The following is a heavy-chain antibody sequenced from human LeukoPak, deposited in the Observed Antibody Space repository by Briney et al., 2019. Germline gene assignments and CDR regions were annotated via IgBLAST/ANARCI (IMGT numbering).Heavy chain of an antibody. Sequence: GGSLRLSCVASGFTFSQTLMTWVRQAPGKGLEWVGRIRSKTNGGTTDYAAPVKGRFTISRDDSKNTLYLQMNSLKTEDTAVYYCTPWGYYYDSSGHPPSAYWGQGTLVIVSS. V-gene: IGHV3-15*01. J-gene: IGHJ4*02. CDR3: TPWGYYYDSSGHPPSAY. CDR2: IRSKTNGGTT. CDR1: GFTFSQTL. D-gene: IGHD3-22*01.